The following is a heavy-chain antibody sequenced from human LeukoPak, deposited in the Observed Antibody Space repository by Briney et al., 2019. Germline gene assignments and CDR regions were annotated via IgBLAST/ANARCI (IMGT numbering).Heavy chain of an antibody. J-gene: IGHJ4*02. Sequence: PSETLSLTCAVYGGSFSGYYWSWIRQPPGKGLEWIGEINRSGSTNYNPSLKSRVTISVDTSKNQFSLKLSSVTAADTAVYYCARLYYYDSSGYRDYFDYWGQGTLVTVSS. CDR2: INRSGST. V-gene: IGHV4-34*01. CDR1: GGSFSGYY. D-gene: IGHD3-22*01. CDR3: ARLYYYDSSGYRDYFDY.